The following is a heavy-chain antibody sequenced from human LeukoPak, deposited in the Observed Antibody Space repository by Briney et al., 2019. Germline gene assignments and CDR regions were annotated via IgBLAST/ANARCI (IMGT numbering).Heavy chain of an antibody. CDR1: GGSFSGYY. J-gene: IGHJ4*02. Sequence: PSETLSLTCAVYGGSFSGYYWSWIRQPPGKGLEWIGEINHSGSTNYNPSLKSRVTISVDTSKNQFSLKLSSVTAADTAVYYCARVRGSSGWDFDYWGQGTLVTVSS. CDR2: INHSGST. D-gene: IGHD6-19*01. CDR3: ARVRGSSGWDFDY. V-gene: IGHV4-34*01.